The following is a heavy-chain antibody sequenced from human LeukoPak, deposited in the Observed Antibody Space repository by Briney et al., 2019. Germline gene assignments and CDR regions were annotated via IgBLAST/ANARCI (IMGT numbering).Heavy chain of an antibody. Sequence: PSETLSLTCAVSGYSISSGYYWGWIRPPPGKGLEWIGSIYHSGSTYYNPSLKSRVTISVDTSKSQFSLKLSSVTAADTAVYYCARSGYSFVDYWGQGTLVTVSS. CDR2: IYHSGST. CDR1: GYSISSGYY. CDR3: ARSGYSFVDY. D-gene: IGHD5-18*01. V-gene: IGHV4-38-2*01. J-gene: IGHJ4*02.